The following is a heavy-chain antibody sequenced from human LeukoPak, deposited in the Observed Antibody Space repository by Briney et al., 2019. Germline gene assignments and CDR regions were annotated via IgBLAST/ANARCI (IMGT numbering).Heavy chain of an antibody. Sequence: ASVKVSCKASGYTFTSYDFNWLRQAPGQGLEWTGGIIPIFGTANYAQKFQGRVTITADESTSTAYMELSSLRSEDTAVYYCASYNWNSFYFDYWGQGTLVTVPS. CDR3: ASYNWNSFYFDY. CDR2: IIPIFGTA. CDR1: GYTFTSYD. J-gene: IGHJ4*02. D-gene: IGHD1/OR15-1a*01. V-gene: IGHV1-69*13.